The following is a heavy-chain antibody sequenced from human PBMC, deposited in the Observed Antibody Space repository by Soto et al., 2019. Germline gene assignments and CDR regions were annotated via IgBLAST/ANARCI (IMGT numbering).Heavy chain of an antibody. D-gene: IGHD6-13*01. V-gene: IGHV3-33*01. CDR1: GFTFSSYG. CDR3: ARVGYSSSWTDGDY. Sequence: QVQLVESGGGVVQPGRSLRLSCAASGFTFSSYGMHWVRQAPGKGLEWVAVIWHDGSNKYYADSVKGRFTISRDNSKNPLDLQMNSLRAEDTAVYYCARVGYSSSWTDGDYWGQGTLVTVSA. J-gene: IGHJ4*02. CDR2: IWHDGSNK.